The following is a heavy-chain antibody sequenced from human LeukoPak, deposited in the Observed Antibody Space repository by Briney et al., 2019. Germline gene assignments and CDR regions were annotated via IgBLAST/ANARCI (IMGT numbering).Heavy chain of an antibody. D-gene: IGHD4-17*01. V-gene: IGHV3-23*01. CDR2: ISGSGAST. J-gene: IGHJ6*02. CDR1: GFTFSSYW. Sequence: GGSLRLSCAASGFTFSSYWMSWVRQAPGKGLEWVSTISGSGASTYYADSVKGRFTISRDNSKNTLFLQMNSLRAEDTAVYYCAQGGDYDANYYYYGMDVWGQGTTVTVSS. CDR3: AQGGDYDANYYYYGMDV.